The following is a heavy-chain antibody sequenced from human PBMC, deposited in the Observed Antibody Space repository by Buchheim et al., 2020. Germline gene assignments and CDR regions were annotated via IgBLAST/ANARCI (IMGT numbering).Heavy chain of an antibody. CDR3: ARDRSPTSGDFDP. V-gene: IGHV4-30-4*01. J-gene: IGHJ5*02. Sequence: QVQLQESGPGLVKPSQTLSLTCTVSGGSISSGDYYWSWIRQPPGKGLEWIGYIYHSGSTYYNPPLKRRVTVSLDTSKAQFSLKLSSVTAADTAVYYCARDRSPTSGDFDPWGQGTL. CDR2: IYHSGST. CDR1: GGSISSGDYY. D-gene: IGHD2-2*01.